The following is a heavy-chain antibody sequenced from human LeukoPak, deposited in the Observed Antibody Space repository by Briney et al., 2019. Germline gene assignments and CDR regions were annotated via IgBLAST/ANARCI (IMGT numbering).Heavy chain of an antibody. CDR1: GYTFTDHD. J-gene: IGHJ6*03. D-gene: IGHD6-13*01. CDR2: MNPNSGNT. V-gene: IGHV1-8*01. CDR3: ARGSGSSSWYNLLYYYMDV. Sequence: GASVKVSCKASGYTFTDHDFNWVRQAAGQGLEWMGWMNPNSGNTGYAQKFQGRVTMTRNTSISTAYMELSSLRSEDTAVYYCARGSGSSSWYNLLYYYMDVWGKGTTVTVSS.